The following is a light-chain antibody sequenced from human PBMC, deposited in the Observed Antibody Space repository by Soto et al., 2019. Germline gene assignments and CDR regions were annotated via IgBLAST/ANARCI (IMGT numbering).Light chain of an antibody. CDR3: QQYSRPPFT. CDR2: GAS. J-gene: IGKJ3*01. CDR1: QTVSSNF. Sequence: EIVLTQSPGTLSLSPGESATLSCRASQTVSSNFLAWFQQNPGQAPRLLVYGASNRATGIPDRFSGSGSGTDFTLTISRVEPEDFAVYYCQQYSRPPFTFGPGTKLEIK. V-gene: IGKV3-20*01.